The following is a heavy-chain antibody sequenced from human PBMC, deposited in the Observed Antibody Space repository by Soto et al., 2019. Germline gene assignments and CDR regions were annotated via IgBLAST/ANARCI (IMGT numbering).Heavy chain of an antibody. Sequence: QVQLVESGGGVVQPGRSLRLSCAASGFTFSSYGMHWVRQAPGKGLEWVAVIWYDGSNKYYADSVKGRFTISRDNSKNTLYLQMNSLRAEDTAVYYCARDQCITMVRGARFGMDVWGHGTTVPVSS. V-gene: IGHV3-33*01. CDR3: ARDQCITMVRGARFGMDV. CDR2: IWYDGSNK. D-gene: IGHD3-10*01. CDR1: GFTFSSYG. J-gene: IGHJ6*02.